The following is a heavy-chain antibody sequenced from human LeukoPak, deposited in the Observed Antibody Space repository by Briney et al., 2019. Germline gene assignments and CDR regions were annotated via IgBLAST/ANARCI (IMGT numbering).Heavy chain of an antibody. J-gene: IGHJ4*02. Sequence: GGSLRLSCAASGFTFNNYAMTWVRQAPGKGLEWISTISGSGGGTYNADSVKGRFTISRDNSKNTLYLQMNSLRAEDTAVYYCAREHCGGDCYRYFFDYWGQGTLVTVSS. CDR2: ISGSGGGT. V-gene: IGHV3-23*01. CDR1: GFTFNNYA. D-gene: IGHD2-21*02. CDR3: AREHCGGDCYRYFFDY.